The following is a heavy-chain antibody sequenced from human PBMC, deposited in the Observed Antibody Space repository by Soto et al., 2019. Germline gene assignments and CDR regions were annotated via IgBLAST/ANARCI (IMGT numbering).Heavy chain of an antibody. CDR3: ARVPPDQGHSSSYFDY. CDR2: IIPIFGTA. V-gene: IGHV1-69*13. CDR1: GGTFSSYA. D-gene: IGHD6-6*01. J-gene: IGHJ4*02. Sequence: ASVKVSCKASGGTFSSYAISWVRQAPGQGLEWMGGIIPIFGTANYAQKFQGRVTITADESTSTAYMELSSLRSEDTAVYYCARVPPDQGHSSSYFDYWGQGTLVTVSS.